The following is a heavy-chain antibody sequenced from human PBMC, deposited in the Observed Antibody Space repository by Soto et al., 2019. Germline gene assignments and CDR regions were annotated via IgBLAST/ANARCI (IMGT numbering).Heavy chain of an antibody. D-gene: IGHD3-10*01. CDR3: AHKPPYGSGSYVWGF. V-gene: IGHV2-5*02. J-gene: IGHJ4*02. CDR1: GFSLSTSGVG. Sequence: QITLKESGPTLVKPTQTLTLTCTFSGFSLSTSGVGVVWIRQPPGKALEWLALIYLDDDKRYSPSLKSRLTKAKDPSKNQVVLTMTNMEPVDTATYYCAHKPPYGSGSYVWGFCGQGTLVTVSS. CDR2: IYLDDDK.